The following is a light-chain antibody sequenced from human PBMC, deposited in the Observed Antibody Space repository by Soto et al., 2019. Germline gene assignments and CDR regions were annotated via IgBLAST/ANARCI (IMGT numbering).Light chain of an antibody. CDR3: QQYDNLPYT. CDR1: QAISNY. CDR2: DAS. J-gene: IGKJ2*01. V-gene: IGKV1-33*01. Sequence: DIQMTQSPSSLSASVGDRVTITCQASQAISNYLNWYQQKPGKAPTLLIYDASNLETGVPSRCRGSGSGTDFTFTISSLQPEDISTYYCQQYDNLPYTVCQGPKLEIK.